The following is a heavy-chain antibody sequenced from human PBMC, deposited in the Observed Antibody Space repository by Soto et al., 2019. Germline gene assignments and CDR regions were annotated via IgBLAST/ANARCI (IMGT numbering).Heavy chain of an antibody. CDR3: ARAEGKYGMAV. J-gene: IGHJ6*02. V-gene: IGHV4-59*01. CDR1: GGSISSYY. CDR2: ICYSGSS. D-gene: IGHD3-10*01. Sequence: PSETLSLTCTVSGGSISSYYWSWRRQPPGKALEGIVYICYSGSSNYNPSLKSRVTISVDNSKNQFSLKLSSVTAADTAAYSCARAEGKYGMAVWSQGSMVNVSS.